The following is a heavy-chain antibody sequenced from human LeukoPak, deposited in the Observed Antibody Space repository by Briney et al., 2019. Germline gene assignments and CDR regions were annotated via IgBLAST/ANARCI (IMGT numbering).Heavy chain of an antibody. Sequence: PSETLSLTCTVSGGSIISYYWSWIRQPPGKGLEWIGYIYYSGSTNYNPSLKSRVTISVDTSKNQFSLKLSSVTAADTAVYYCARDVRRDGLFDYWGQGTLVTVSS. V-gene: IGHV4-59*01. D-gene: IGHD5-24*01. J-gene: IGHJ4*02. CDR1: GGSIISYY. CDR3: ARDVRRDGLFDY. CDR2: IYYSGST.